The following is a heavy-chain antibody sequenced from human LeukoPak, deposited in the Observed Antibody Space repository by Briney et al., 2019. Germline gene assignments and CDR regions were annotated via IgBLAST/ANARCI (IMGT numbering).Heavy chain of an antibody. CDR1: GSRFTNYW. D-gene: IGHD4-11*01. V-gene: IGHV5-51*01. Sequence: GAPLNISCKGSGSRFTNYWIGWVRQLPGKGLEGRGIIYPGDSDTRYSPSLQGQVTISADKAISTAYLQWSSLKAADTAMYYCARLTTVSTTTPYYMDVWGKGTTVTVSS. CDR2: IYPGDSDT. CDR3: ARLTTVSTTTPYYMDV. J-gene: IGHJ6*03.